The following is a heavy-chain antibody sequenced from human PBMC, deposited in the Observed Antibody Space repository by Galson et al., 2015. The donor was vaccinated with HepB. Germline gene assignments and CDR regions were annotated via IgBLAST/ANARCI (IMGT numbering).Heavy chain of an antibody. Sequence: SLRLSCAASGFTFSTYSMNWVRQAPGKGLEWVSSISSSSSHIYYADSVKGRFTISRDNVKNSLYLQMNSLRAEDTAVYYCARGVEARITIFEVAPPGHWGQGTLVTVSS. CDR1: GFTFSTYS. CDR3: ARGVEARITIFEVAPPGH. J-gene: IGHJ1*01. CDR2: ISSSSSHI. D-gene: IGHD3-3*01. V-gene: IGHV3-21*06.